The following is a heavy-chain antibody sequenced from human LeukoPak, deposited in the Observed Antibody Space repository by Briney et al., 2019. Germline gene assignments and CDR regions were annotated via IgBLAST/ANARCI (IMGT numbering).Heavy chain of an antibody. CDR2: INPSGGST. V-gene: IGHV1-46*01. D-gene: IGHD4-17*01. J-gene: IGHJ4*02. Sequence: GASVKVSCKASGYTFTSYYMHWVRQAPGQGLEWMGIINPSGGSTSYAQKFQGRVTMTRDMSTSTVYMELSSLRSEDTAVYYCARVATVTRDFDYWGQGTLVTVSS. CDR3: ARVATVTRDFDY. CDR1: GYTFTSYY.